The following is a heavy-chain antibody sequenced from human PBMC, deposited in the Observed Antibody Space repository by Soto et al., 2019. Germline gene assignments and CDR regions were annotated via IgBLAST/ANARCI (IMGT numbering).Heavy chain of an antibody. D-gene: IGHD2-15*01. CDR2: IYYSGST. CDR3: ARVLAAYLAGDAFDI. Sequence: PSETLSLTCTVSGGSISSSSYYWGWIRQPPGKGLEWIGSIYYSGSTYYNPSLKSRVTISVDTSKNQFSLKLSSVTAADTAVYYCARVLAAYLAGDAFDIWGQGTMVTVSS. CDR1: GGSISSSSYY. V-gene: IGHV4-39*01. J-gene: IGHJ3*02.